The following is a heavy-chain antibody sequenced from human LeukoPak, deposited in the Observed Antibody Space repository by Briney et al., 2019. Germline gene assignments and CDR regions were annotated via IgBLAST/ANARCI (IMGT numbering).Heavy chain of an antibody. D-gene: IGHD2-15*01. Sequence: SETLSLTCAVSGGSISSGGYSWSWIRQPPGKGLEWIGYIYHSGSTYYNPSLKSRVTISVDRSKNQFSLKPSSVTAADTAVYYCARVGGGCSGGSCPHFDYWGQGTLVTVSS. CDR1: GGSISSGGYS. J-gene: IGHJ4*02. CDR2: IYHSGST. CDR3: ARVGGGCSGGSCPHFDY. V-gene: IGHV4-30-2*01.